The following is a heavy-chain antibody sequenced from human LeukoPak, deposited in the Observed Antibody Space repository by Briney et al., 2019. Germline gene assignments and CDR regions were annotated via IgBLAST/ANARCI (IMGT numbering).Heavy chain of an antibody. V-gene: IGHV4-4*07. CDR1: GGSISSYY. J-gene: IGHJ4*02. CDR2: IYTTGSTNYNPSPTGGT. Sequence: PSETLSLTCTVSGGSISSYYRSWIRQPAGKGLEWIGRIYTTGSTNYNPSPTGGTNYNPSLRSRVTMSLDTSKNQFSLKLSSVTAADTAVYYCARDQGVRPLYYFDYWGQGALVTVSS. CDR3: ARDQGVRPLYYFDY. D-gene: IGHD3-10*01.